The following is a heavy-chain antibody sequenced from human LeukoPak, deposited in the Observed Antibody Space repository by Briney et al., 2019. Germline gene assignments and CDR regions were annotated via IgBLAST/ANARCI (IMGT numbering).Heavy chain of an antibody. CDR3: ARVAFRSSSYISGIDY. J-gene: IGHJ4*02. CDR2: IYSGGST. D-gene: IGHD6-6*01. V-gene: IGHV3-53*01. Sequence: GGSLRRSCAASGFTVSSNYMSWVRQAPGKGLEWVSVIYSGGSTYYADSVKGRFNISRDNSKNTLYLQMNSPRAADTAVYYCARVAFRSSSYISGIDYWGQGTLVTVSS. CDR1: GFTVSSNY.